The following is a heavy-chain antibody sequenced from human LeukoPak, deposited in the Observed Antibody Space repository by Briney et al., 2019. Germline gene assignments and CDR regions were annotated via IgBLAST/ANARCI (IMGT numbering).Heavy chain of an antibody. J-gene: IGHJ3*02. D-gene: IGHD3-22*01. CDR1: GGSISSSNW. CDR3: ASPMRTPVYYDSSGYWDYDAFDI. Sequence: SSETLSLTCAVSGGSISSSNWWSWVRQPPGKGLEWIGEIYHSGSTNYNPSLKSRVTISVDKSKNQFSLKLSSVTAADTAVYYCASPMRTPVYYDSSGYWDYDAFDIWGQGTMVTVSS. CDR2: IYHSGST. V-gene: IGHV4-4*02.